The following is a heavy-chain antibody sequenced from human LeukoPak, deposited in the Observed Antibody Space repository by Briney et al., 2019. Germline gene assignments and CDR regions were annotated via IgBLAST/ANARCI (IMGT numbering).Heavy chain of an antibody. D-gene: IGHD3-10*01. Sequence: ASVKVSCKASGFTFTSYDINWVRQATGQGLEWMGWMNPINGNTGYAQKFQGRVTMTRDTSISTAYMELRSLRSDDTAVYYRVRDGEGVAISVNYWFDPWGQGALVTVSS. J-gene: IGHJ5*02. V-gene: IGHV1-8*01. CDR1: GFTFTSYD. CDR2: MNPINGNT. CDR3: VRDGEGVAISVNYWFDP.